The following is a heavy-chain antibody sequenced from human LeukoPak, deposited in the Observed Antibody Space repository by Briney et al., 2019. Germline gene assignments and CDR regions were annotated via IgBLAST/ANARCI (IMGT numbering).Heavy chain of an antibody. D-gene: IGHD5-18*01. CDR1: GYTFTSYD. CDR3: AVVDTAMGRPFDAFDI. V-gene: IGHV1-8*01. J-gene: IGHJ3*02. CDR2: MNLNSGNT. Sequence: ASVRVSCKASGYTFTSYDINWVRQATGQGLEWMGWMNLNSGNTGYAQKFQGRVTMTRNTSISTAYMELSSLRSEDTAVYYCAVVDTAMGRPFDAFDIWGQGTMVTVSS.